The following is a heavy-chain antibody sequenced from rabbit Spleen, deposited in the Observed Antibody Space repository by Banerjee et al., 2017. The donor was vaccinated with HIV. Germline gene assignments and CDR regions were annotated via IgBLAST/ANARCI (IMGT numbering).Heavy chain of an antibody. D-gene: IGHD8-1*01. CDR1: GFPFSEKAV. CDR3: TRDTGSSFSSYGMDL. J-gene: IGHJ6*01. V-gene: IGHV1S45*01. CDR2: INVVTGKA. Sequence: QEQLVESGGGLVKPGASLTLTCEASGFPFSEKAVMCWVRQAPGKGLTWIACINVVTGKAVYASWAKGRFTFSRTSSTTVTLQMTSLTVADTATYFCTRDTGSSFSSYGMDLWGPGTLVTV.